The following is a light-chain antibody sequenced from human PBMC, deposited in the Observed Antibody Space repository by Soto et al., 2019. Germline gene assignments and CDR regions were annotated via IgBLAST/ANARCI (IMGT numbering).Light chain of an antibody. CDR2: DAS. J-gene: IGKJ3*01. V-gene: IGKV3D-20*01. Sequence: EIVLTQSPATLSLSPGERATLSCGASQSVGSSYLAWYQQKPGLAPRLLIYDASSRATGIPDRFSGSGSGTDFTLTISRLEREDFALYYCQQYGSSPFTFGPGTKVDIK. CDR1: QSVGSSY. CDR3: QQYGSSPFT.